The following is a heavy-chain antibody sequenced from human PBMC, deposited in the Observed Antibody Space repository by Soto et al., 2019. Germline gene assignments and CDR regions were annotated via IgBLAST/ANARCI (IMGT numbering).Heavy chain of an antibody. J-gene: IGHJ5*02. V-gene: IGHV3-23*01. CDR2: VSRAGTYT. Sequence: EVQLLESGGDVVRPGGSLRLSCAASGFTFSSYAMGWVRQAPGKGLEWVAGVSRAGTYTFYADSVRRRFSISSDKSRDTVDLYMNALRGDDTAVYFCVKDTVTEDLGESWGQGTLVSVSS. CDR3: VKDTVTEDLGES. CDR1: GFTFSSYA. D-gene: IGHD3-16*01.